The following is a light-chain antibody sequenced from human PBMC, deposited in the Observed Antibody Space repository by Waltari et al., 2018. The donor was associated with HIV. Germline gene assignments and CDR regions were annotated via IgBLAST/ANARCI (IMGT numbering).Light chain of an antibody. CDR2: KVS. V-gene: IGKV2-30*01. J-gene: IGKJ2*01. CDR3: MQGTHWPYT. Sequence: AAMTHSLLPLPEPRGRSASRSARPRQSLVYSDGDTYFNWFQQKPGQSPRRLIYKVSNRDSGVPDRFSGSGSGTDFTLKISRVEAEDVGLYYCMQGTHWPYTFGQGTKLEI. CDR1: QSLVYSDGDTY.